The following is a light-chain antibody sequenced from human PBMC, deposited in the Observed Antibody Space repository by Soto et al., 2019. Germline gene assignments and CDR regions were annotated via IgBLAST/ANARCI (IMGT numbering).Light chain of an antibody. CDR2: GAS. CDR3: QQYYSTPYT. V-gene: IGKV4-1*01. J-gene: IGKJ2*01. CDR1: QSVLYRSNNKNY. Sequence: DIVMTQSADSLAVSLGERATINCKSSQSVLYRSNNKNYLAWYQQKPGHPPKLLIYGASTREFGVPDRFSGSGSGTDXXLXXXSLQAEDVAVYYCQQYYSTPYTFGQGTKLEIK.